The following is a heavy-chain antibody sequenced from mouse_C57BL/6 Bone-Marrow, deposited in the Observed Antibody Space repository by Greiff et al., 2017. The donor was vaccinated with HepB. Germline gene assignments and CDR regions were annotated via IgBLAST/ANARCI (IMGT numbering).Heavy chain of an antibody. J-gene: IGHJ3*01. Sequence: EVKLMESGPELVKPGASVKIPCKASGYTFTDYNMDWVKQSHGKSLEWIGDINPNNGGTIYNQKFKGKATLTVDKSSSTAYMELRSLTSEDTAVYYCARRYYDYDRGFAYWGQGTLVTVSA. CDR2: INPNNGGT. CDR3: ARRYYDYDRGFAY. D-gene: IGHD2-4*01. CDR1: GYTFTDYN. V-gene: IGHV1-18*01.